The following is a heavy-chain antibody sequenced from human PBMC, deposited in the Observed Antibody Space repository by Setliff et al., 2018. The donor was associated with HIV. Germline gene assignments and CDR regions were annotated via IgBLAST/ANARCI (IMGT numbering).Heavy chain of an antibody. D-gene: IGHD5-12*01. CDR3: ARGKTWLRFLDY. V-gene: IGHV1-18*01. CDR2: INTHSGYT. CDR1: GYTFNNYG. Sequence: GASVKVSCKASGYTFNNYGISWVRQAPGQGLEWMGWINTHSGYTNYAQNVQGRVTVTMETSTSTAYMELRSLKSDDTAVYYCARGKTWLRFLDYWGQGTLVTVSS. J-gene: IGHJ4*02.